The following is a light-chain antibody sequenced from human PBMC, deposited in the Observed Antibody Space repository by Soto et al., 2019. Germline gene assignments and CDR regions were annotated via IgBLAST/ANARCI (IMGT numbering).Light chain of an antibody. CDR3: QQYDTLPLT. CDR2: DSS. CDR1: QDITNY. V-gene: IGKV1-33*01. J-gene: IGKJ5*01. Sequence: DIQMTQSPSSLSASVGDRVTIICQASQDITNYLNWYQQKPGKAPNLLIHDSSNLETGVPSRFSRNGTGTYFSFPISSLQPEDIATYYCQQYDTLPLTFGQGTRLEIK.